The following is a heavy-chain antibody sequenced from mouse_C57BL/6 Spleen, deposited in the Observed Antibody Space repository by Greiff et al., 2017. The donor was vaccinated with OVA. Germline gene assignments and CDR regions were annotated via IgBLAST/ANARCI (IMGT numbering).Heavy chain of an antibody. Sequence: VQLQQSGPGLVQPSQSLSITCTVSGFSLTSYGVHWVRQSPGKGLEWLGVIWSGGSTDYNAAFISRLSISKDNSKSQVFFKMNSLQADDTAIYYCARSRTGGYDAWFAYWGQGTLVTVSA. CDR3: ARSRTGGYDAWFAY. CDR1: GFSLTSYG. D-gene: IGHD2-2*01. V-gene: IGHV2-2*01. CDR2: IWSGGST. J-gene: IGHJ3*01.